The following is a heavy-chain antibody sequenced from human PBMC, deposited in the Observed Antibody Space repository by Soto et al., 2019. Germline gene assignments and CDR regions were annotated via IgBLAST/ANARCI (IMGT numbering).Heavy chain of an antibody. V-gene: IGHV4-61*01. CDR3: ARGQDSSGYYDY. CDR2: IYYTGSS. J-gene: IGHJ4*02. CDR1: GGSVSSGNYY. Sequence: PSETLSLTCTVSGGSVSSGNYYWSWIRQPPGKGLEWIGFIYYTGSSSYNPSLKSRVTMSLDKSNNQFSLKLSSVTAADTAVYYCARGQDSSGYYDYWGQGTLVIVS. D-gene: IGHD3-22*01.